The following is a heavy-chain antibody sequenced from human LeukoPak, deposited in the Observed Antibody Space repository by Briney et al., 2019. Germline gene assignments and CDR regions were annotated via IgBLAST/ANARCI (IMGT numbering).Heavy chain of an antibody. CDR2: IDPNSGGT. J-gene: IGHJ5*02. D-gene: IGHD6-13*01. Sequence: ASVKVSCEAFGYKLTDYWIHWVRQAPGQGLEWMGWIDPNSGGTNYAQNFKGRVTLTRDTSISTVYMEMSRLISDDTAVYYCARGIAAPGARWFDPWGQGTLVTVSS. CDR3: ARGIAAPGARWFDP. V-gene: IGHV1-2*02. CDR1: GYKLTDYW.